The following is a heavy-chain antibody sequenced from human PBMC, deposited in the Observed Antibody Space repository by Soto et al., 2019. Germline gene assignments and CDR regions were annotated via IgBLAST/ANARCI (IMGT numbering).Heavy chain of an antibody. V-gene: IGHV1-18*01. J-gene: IGHJ6*02. CDR2: ISAYNGDT. D-gene: IGHD3-3*01. CDR1: GYIFTNYA. CDR3: ARDGRAFSIFGETMDV. Sequence: VHLLQSGGEVKKLGASVKVSCKTSGYIFTNYAINWVRQAPGQGLEWMGWISAYNGDTKYAQRFQGRLTVTTDPSTTTAYMQLGSLRSDDTAVYYCARDGRAFSIFGETMDVWGQGTTVTVSS.